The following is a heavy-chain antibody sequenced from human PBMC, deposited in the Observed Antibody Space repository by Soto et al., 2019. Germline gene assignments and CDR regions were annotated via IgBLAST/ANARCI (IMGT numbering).Heavy chain of an antibody. CDR3: VRATYFSDSSGYTRCLDY. CDR2: SRDKPQGYST. CDR1: GFTLSDHY. J-gene: IGHJ4*02. V-gene: IGHV3-72*01. D-gene: IGHD3-22*01. Sequence: EVQLVESGGGLVQPGGSLRLSCAGSGFTLSDHYIDWVRQAPGKSLGWVDRSRDKPQGYSTAYAASVKGRFTTSRDELNHSAYLQTNSLTTEDTALYYCVRATYFSDSSGYTRCLDYWGQASLVTVSS.